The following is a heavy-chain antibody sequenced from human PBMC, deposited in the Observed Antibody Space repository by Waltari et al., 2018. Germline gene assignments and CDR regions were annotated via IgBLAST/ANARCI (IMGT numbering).Heavy chain of an antibody. CDR3: ARGPSDSTNNFFVGDF. CDR1: GFPFSGYW. Sequence: DVQMVESGGGLVQPGGSLRLSCAGSGFPFSGYWMHWVRQAPGKGRVWGSRINRDGSRTTYADSVKGRFTISRDNAKNTLYLQLNSLRVEDTSMYYCARGPSDSTNNFFVGDFWGQGTPVTVSS. V-gene: IGHV3-74*01. J-gene: IGHJ4*02. CDR2: INRDGSRT. D-gene: IGHD1-26*01.